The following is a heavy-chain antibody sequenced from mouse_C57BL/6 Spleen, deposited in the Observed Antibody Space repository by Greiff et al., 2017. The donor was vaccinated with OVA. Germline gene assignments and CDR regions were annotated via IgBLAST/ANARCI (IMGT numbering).Heavy chain of an antibody. J-gene: IGHJ2*01. CDR2: IHPNSGST. V-gene: IGHV1-64*01. CDR1: GYTFTSYW. Sequence: QVQLQQPGAELVKPGASVKLSCKASGYTFTSYWMHWVKQRPGQGLEWIGMIHPNSGSTNYNEKFKSKATLTVDKSSSTAYMQLSSLTSEDSAVYYGARRTAKATGYFDYWGQGTTLTVSS. CDR3: ARRTAKATGYFDY. D-gene: IGHD3-2*02.